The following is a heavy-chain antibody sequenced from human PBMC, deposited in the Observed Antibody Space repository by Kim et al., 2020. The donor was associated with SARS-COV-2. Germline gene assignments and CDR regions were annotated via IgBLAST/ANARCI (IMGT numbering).Heavy chain of an antibody. Sequence: DSVKGRYTISRDEAKDSLYLQMNSRGVEDTAVYYCARHKETRARRMNLGPWGQGTLVTVSS. D-gene: IGHD1-7*01. V-gene: IGHV3-21*04. J-gene: IGHJ5*02. CDR3: ARHKETRARRMNLGP.